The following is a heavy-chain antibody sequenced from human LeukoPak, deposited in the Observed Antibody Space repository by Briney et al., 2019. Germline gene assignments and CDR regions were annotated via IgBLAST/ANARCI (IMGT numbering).Heavy chain of an antibody. V-gene: IGHV1-69*01. CDR3: ARGGLPYYYGSGSFSSPFDY. CDR2: IIPIFGTA. J-gene: IGHJ4*02. D-gene: IGHD3-10*01. CDR1: GGTFSSCA. Sequence: SVTVSCKASGGTFSSCAISWVRQAPGQGLEWMGGIIPIFGTANYAQKFQGRVTITADESTSTAYMELSSLRSEDTAVYYCARGGLPYYYGSGSFSSPFDYWGQGTLVTVSS.